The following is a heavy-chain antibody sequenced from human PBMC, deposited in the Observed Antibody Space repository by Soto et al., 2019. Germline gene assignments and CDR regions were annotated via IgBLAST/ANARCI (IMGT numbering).Heavy chain of an antibody. J-gene: IGHJ4*01. CDR3: AKDGYEGPGAPYPTENY. CDR2: ISGSGGST. D-gene: IGHD5-18*01. CDR1: GFTFSSYA. Sequence: GGSLRLSCAASGFTFSSYAMSWVRQAPGKGLEWVSAISGSGGSTYYADSVKGRFTISRDNSKNTLYLQMNSRRAEDTAVYYCAKDGYEGPGAPYPTENYWGHGTLVTVSS. V-gene: IGHV3-23*01.